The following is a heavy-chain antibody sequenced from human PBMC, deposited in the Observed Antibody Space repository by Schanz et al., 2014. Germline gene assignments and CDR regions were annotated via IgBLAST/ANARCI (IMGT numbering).Heavy chain of an antibody. Sequence: QVQLVQSGAEVKKPGASVKVSCKASGYSFISHAIHWVRQAPGQRLEWMGWINAANGNTRYSQKFQGRVTMTRDTSTSTVYMELSSLRSDDTAVYYCARAKRFGDMDVWGQGTTVTVSS. CDR1: GYSFISHA. CDR2: INAANGNT. J-gene: IGHJ6*02. CDR3: ARAKRFGDMDV. D-gene: IGHD3-10*01. V-gene: IGHV1-3*01.